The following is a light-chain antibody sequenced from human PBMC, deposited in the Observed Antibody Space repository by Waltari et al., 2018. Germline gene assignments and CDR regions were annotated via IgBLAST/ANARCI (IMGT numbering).Light chain of an antibody. Sequence: QSALTQPASVSGSPGQYITISCTGTSSDVGTYNYDSWYQQPPGKAPQLMIYEVSNRPSGVSNRFSGSKSGNTASLTISGLQAEDEADYYCSSYTRTSTLVFGGGTKVTVL. V-gene: IGLV2-14*01. CDR3: SSYTRTSTLV. J-gene: IGLJ2*01. CDR1: SSDVGTYNY. CDR2: EVS.